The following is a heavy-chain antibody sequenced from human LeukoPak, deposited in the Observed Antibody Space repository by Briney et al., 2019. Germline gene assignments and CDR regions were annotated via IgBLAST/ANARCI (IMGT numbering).Heavy chain of an antibody. J-gene: IGHJ3*02. CDR1: GFTFSDYY. CDR2: ISSSGSTI. CDR3: ARGRRDCSGDCYVAFDI. V-gene: IGHV3-11*01. D-gene: IGHD2-21*02. Sequence: SGGSLRLSCAASGFTFSDYYMSWIRQAPGKGLEWVSYISSSGSTIYYADSVKGRFTISRDNAKNSLYLQMNSLRAEDTAVYYCARGRRDCSGDCYVAFDIWGQGTMVTVSS.